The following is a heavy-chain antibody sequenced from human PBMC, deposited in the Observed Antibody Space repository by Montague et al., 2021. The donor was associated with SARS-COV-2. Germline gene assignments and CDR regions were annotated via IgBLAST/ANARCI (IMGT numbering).Heavy chain of an antibody. CDR3: ARVGRGSSWYEVAFDI. J-gene: IGHJ3*02. V-gene: IGHV4-59*01. CDR2: IYNSGST. Sequence: SETLSLTRTVSGGSISRYSWTWIRQPPGKGLEWIGYIYNSGSTNYNPSLTSRVTISVDTSKNQFSLKLSSVAAADTAVYCCARVGRGSSWYEVAFDIWGQGTMVTVSS. D-gene: IGHD6-13*01. CDR1: GGSISRYS.